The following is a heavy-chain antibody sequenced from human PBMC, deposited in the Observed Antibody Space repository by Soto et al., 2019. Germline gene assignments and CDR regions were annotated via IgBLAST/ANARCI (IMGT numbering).Heavy chain of an antibody. CDR3: ARYGTRGDW. Sequence: PGGSLRLTCQASGYKFRMSEMHWFRKAPGKGLEWVSYFSSSRLTTYYADFAEGRFTISRDNAKDSLYLHLNSLRVGDTTVYYCARYGTRGDWWGLGTQVT. CDR1: GYKFRMSE. V-gene: IGHV3-48*03. CDR2: FSSSRLTT. D-gene: IGHD3-10*01. J-gene: IGHJ5*01.